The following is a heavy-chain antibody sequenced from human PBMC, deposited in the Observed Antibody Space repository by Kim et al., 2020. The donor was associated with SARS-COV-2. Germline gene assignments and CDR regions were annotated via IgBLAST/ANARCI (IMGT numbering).Heavy chain of an antibody. CDR1: GFTFNNFG. CDR3: AKANVFLWFGKFHDDAFEL. CDR2: ISYEGSKK. J-gene: IGHJ3*01. V-gene: IGHV3-30*18. D-gene: IGHD3-10*01. Sequence: GGSLRLSCAASGFTFNNFGMHWVRQAPGKGLEWVAVISYEGSKKHYADSVNGRFTISRDSFENTMSLQMSSLTPEDTAVYYCAKANVFLWFGKFHDDAFELWRQGTMVTVSS.